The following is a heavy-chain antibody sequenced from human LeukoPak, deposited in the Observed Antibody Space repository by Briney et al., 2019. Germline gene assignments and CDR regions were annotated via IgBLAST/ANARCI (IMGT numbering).Heavy chain of an antibody. V-gene: IGHV3-23*01. D-gene: IGHD6-19*01. Sequence: PGGSLRLSCAASGFTFSSYAMSWVRQAPGKGLEWVSAISGSGGSTYYADSVKGRFTISRDNSKNTLYLQMNSLRAEDTAVYYCAKDRAAGSNSPRYFDYWGQGTLVTVSS. CDR3: AKDRAAGSNSPRYFDY. CDR2: ISGSGGST. CDR1: GFTFSSYA. J-gene: IGHJ4*02.